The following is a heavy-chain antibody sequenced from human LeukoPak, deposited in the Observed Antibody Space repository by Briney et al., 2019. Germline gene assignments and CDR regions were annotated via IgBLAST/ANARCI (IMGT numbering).Heavy chain of an antibody. V-gene: IGHV3-7*01. Sequence: GGSLRLSCAASGFSTSWMSWVRRAPGRGLEWVANINRDGSEAYYVDSVKGRFTISRDNAKHSLYLQMNSLRDDDTAVHYCARDDGFRGVDFWGQGTLVTVSS. CDR1: GFSTSW. D-gene: IGHD4-17*01. CDR3: ARDDGFRGVDF. J-gene: IGHJ4*02. CDR2: INRDGSEA.